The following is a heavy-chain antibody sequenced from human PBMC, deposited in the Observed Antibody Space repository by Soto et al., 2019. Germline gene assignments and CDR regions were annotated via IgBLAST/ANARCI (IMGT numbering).Heavy chain of an antibody. V-gene: IGHV1-46*01. J-gene: IGHJ6*02. CDR2: INPSGGST. CDR1: GYTFTSYY. Sequence: ASVKVSCKASGYTFTSYYMHWVRQAPGQGLEWMGIINPSGGSTSYAQKFQGRVTMTRDTSTSTVYMELSSLRSEDTAVYYCARHWSLTVNTGYYYYGMDVWRQGTTVTVSS. D-gene: IGHD4-17*01. CDR3: ARHWSLTVNTGYYYYGMDV.